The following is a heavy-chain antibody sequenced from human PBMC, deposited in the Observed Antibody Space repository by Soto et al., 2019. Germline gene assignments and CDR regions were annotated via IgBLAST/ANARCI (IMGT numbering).Heavy chain of an antibody. D-gene: IGHD3-10*01. CDR2: ISGSGGST. CDR3: AKEGDMVRGVCYYYMDV. V-gene: IGHV3-23*01. Sequence: EVQLLESGGGLVQPGGSLRLSCAASGFTFSSYAMSWVRQAPGKGLEWVSAISGSGGSTYYADSVKGRFTISRDNSKNTLYLQMNSLRAEDTAVYYCAKEGDMVRGVCYYYMDVWGKGTTVTVSS. CDR1: GFTFSSYA. J-gene: IGHJ6*03.